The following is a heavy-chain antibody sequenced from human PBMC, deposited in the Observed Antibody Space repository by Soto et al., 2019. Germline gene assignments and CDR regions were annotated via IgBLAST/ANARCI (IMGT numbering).Heavy chain of an antibody. CDR3: WKGGEGHTAMVTGVYYFHY. CDR1: GFTFSSYA. Sequence: EVQLLESGGGLVQPGGSLRLSCAASGFTFSSYAMSWVRQAPGKGLEWVSGISGSGGSTYYADSVKGRFTISRDNSKNTLYVQMNSLRAEDTAVYYCWKGGEGHTAMVTGVYYFHYWGQGPLVTVSS. CDR2: ISGSGGST. J-gene: IGHJ4*02. D-gene: IGHD5-18*01. V-gene: IGHV3-23*01.